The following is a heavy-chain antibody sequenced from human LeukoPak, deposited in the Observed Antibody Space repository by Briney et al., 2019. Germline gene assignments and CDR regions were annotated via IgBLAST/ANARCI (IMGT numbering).Heavy chain of an antibody. CDR2: IYYSGST. CDR1: GGSISSSSYY. J-gene: IGHJ3*02. CDR3: ARKAEMATITVSAFDI. Sequence: SQTLSLTCTVSGGSISSSSYYWGWIRQPPGKGLEWIGSIYYSGSTNYNPSLKSRVTISVDTSKNQFSLKLSSVTAADTAVYYCARKAEMATITVSAFDIWAKGQWSPSLQ. V-gene: IGHV4-39*07. D-gene: IGHD5-24*01.